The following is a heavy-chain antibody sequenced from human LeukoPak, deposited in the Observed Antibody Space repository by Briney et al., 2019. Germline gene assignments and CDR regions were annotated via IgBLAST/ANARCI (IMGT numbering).Heavy chain of an antibody. CDR2: ISDSGHTK. D-gene: IGHD3-3*01. J-gene: IGHJ5*02. Sequence: TGGSLRLSCAASGFTLSPYAMNWVRQAPGKGLEWIAFISDSGHTKYNADSVKGRFTISRDNAKNSVFLQMNSLRDEDTADYYCARKELEGSWFDPWGQGTLVTVTS. V-gene: IGHV3-48*02. CDR3: ARKELEGSWFDP. CDR1: GFTLSPYA.